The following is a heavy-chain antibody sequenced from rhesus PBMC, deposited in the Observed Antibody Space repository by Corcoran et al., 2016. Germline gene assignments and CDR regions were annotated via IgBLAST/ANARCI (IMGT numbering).Heavy chain of an antibody. CDR1: GGSLTAYW. V-gene: IGHV4-165*01. D-gene: IGHD3-28*01. CDR2: IGGRSGST. J-gene: IGHJ6*01. CDR3: ARVGITHYGLDS. Sequence: QVQLQESGPGLVKPSETLSLTCAVSGGSLTAYWWGWLRRPPGKGLAWIGYIGGRSGSTYYNPTLKSRVTISTDTSKNQFSLKLSSVTAADTAVYYCARVGITHYGLDSWGQGVVVTVSS.